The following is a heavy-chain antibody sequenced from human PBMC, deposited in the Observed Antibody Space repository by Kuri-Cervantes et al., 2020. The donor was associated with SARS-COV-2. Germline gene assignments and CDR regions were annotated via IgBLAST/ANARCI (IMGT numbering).Heavy chain of an antibody. J-gene: IGHJ4*02. V-gene: IGHV5-51*01. CDR3: ARGAPNPLGYCSSTCCYTPDY. CDR2: IYPDDSYT. CDR1: GYNFPTYW. D-gene: IGHD2-2*02. Sequence: GESLKISCQGSGYNFPTYWIGWVRQLPGKGLEWMGIIYPDDSYTRFSPSFQGQVTISADKSINTAYLQLSSLKASDTAMYYCARGAPNPLGYCSSTCCYTPDYWGQGTLVTVSS.